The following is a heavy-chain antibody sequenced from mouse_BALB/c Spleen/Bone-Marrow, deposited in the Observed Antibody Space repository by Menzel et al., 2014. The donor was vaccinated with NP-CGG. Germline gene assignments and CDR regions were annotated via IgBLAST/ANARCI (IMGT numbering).Heavy chain of an antibody. D-gene: IGHD1-1*01. CDR1: GFTFSSFG. Sequence: EVKLEESGGGSVQPGGSRKLSCAASGFTFSSFGMHWVRQAPEKGLEWVAYISSGSSTIYYADTVMGRFTISRDNPKNTLFLQMTSLRSEDTAMYYCARSGSSSGYFDYWGQGTTLTVSS. CDR3: ARSGSSSGYFDY. CDR2: ISSGSSTI. V-gene: IGHV5-17*02. J-gene: IGHJ2*01.